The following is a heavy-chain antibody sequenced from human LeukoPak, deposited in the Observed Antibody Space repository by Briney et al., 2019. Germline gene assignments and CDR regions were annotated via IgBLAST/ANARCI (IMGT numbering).Heavy chain of an antibody. CDR1: GGSISNSSYY. Sequence: SETLSLTCTVSGGSISNSSYYWGWIRQPPGKGLEWIGSIYYSGSTYYNPSLKSRVTISVDTSKNQFSLKLNSVTAADTAVYYCARCKKNYYDSSGYHGDWFDPWGQGTLVTVSS. CDR3: ARCKKNYYDSSGYHGDWFDP. V-gene: IGHV4-39*01. D-gene: IGHD3-22*01. J-gene: IGHJ5*02. CDR2: IYYSGST.